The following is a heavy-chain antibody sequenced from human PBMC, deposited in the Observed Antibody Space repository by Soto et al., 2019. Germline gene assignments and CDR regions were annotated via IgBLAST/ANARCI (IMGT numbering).Heavy chain of an antibody. Sequence: PGGSLRLSCSASGFTFSSYAMYWVRQAPGKGLEYVSAISSNGGSTYYADSVKGRFTISRDNSKNTLYLQMSSLRAEDTAMYYCVKVGVGCSGGSCYSGLYGMDVWGQGTTVTVSS. CDR3: VKVGVGCSGGSCYSGLYGMDV. CDR2: ISSNGGST. V-gene: IGHV3-64D*06. D-gene: IGHD2-15*01. CDR1: GFTFSSYA. J-gene: IGHJ6*02.